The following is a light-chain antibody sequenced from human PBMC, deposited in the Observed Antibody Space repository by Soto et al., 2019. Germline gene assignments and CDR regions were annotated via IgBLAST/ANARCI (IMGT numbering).Light chain of an antibody. CDR1: QSVSSY. V-gene: IGKV3-11*01. Sequence: EIVLTQSPATLSLSPGERATLSCRASQSVSSYLAWYQQKPGQAPRLLIYDASNRATGIPARFSGSGSGTEFPLTNRRLGSEDFCVYFCQQRSHWAITFGPGTKVDIK. CDR3: QQRSHWAIT. CDR2: DAS. J-gene: IGKJ3*01.